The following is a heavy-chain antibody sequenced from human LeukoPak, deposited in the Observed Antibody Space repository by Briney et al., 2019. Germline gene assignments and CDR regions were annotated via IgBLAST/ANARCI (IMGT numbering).Heavy chain of an antibody. Sequence: GGSLRLSCAASGFTFSSYDMHWVRQAPGKGLEWVAFIQYDESNKEYADSVKGRFTISRDNSKNALYLHMDSLRVEDTAVYYCAKDQAPRAARVIYFDYWGQGNLVTVSS. V-gene: IGHV3-30*02. CDR1: GFTFSSYD. CDR2: IQYDESNK. J-gene: IGHJ4*02. D-gene: IGHD2-15*01. CDR3: AKDQAPRAARVIYFDY.